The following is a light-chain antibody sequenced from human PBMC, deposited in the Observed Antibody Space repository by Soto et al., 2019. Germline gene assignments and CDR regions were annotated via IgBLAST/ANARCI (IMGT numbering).Light chain of an antibody. J-gene: IGKJ2*01. V-gene: IGKV3-15*01. Sequence: EIVMTQSPATLYVSPGERVTLSCRASQRVSRNFAWYRQKPGQAPTLLIYGTSTRATGIPARFSGSGSGTEFTLTISSLQSEDFATYYRQQYNNWPYTFGQGTKLEIK. CDR2: GTS. CDR3: QQYNNWPYT. CDR1: QRVSRN.